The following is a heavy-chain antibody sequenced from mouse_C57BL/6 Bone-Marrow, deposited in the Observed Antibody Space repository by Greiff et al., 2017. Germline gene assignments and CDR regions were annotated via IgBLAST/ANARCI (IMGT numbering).Heavy chain of an antibody. D-gene: IGHD1-1*01. V-gene: IGHV1-81*01. CDR2: IYPRSGNT. CDR3: APDYYGSSYWYFDV. Sequence: VQLQQSGAELARPGASVKLSCKASGYTFTSYGISWVKQRTGQGLEWIGEIYPRSGNTYYNEKFKGKATLTADKSSSTAYMELRSLTSEDSAVYFCAPDYYGSSYWYFDVWGTGTTVTVSS. CDR1: GYTFTSYG. J-gene: IGHJ1*03.